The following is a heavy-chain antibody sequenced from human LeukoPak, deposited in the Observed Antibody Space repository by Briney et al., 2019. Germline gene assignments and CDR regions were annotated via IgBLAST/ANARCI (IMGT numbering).Heavy chain of an antibody. CDR2: ISSSGSTI. J-gene: IGHJ4*02. Sequence: GGSLRLSCAASGFTFSSYEMNWVRQAPGKGLEWVSYISSSGSTIYYADSVEGRFTISRDNAKNSLYLQMNSLRAEDTAVYYCARDGENYDFWSGYPSYFDYWGQGTLVTVSS. D-gene: IGHD3-3*01. V-gene: IGHV3-48*03. CDR3: ARDGENYDFWSGYPSYFDY. CDR1: GFTFSSYE.